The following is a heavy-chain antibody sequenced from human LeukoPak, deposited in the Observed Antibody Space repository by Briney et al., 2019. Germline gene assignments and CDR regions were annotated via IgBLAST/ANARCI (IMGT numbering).Heavy chain of an antibody. CDR1: GLTFSSAW. V-gene: IGHV3-15*01. CDR2: IRSKADGETI. J-gene: IGHJ4*02. Sequence: GGSLRLSCAASGLTFSSAWMTWVRQAPGKGLEWVGRIRSKADGETIDYAAPVKGRFTFSRDDSKNMLYLQMNSLKSEDTAVYYCSTLTSRGLSDSWGQGTLVTVSS. CDR3: STLTSRGLSDS. D-gene: IGHD1-20*01.